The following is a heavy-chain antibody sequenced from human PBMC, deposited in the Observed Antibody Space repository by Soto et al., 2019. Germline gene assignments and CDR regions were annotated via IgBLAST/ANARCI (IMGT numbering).Heavy chain of an antibody. CDR2: IYSGWST. CDR3: ARGGSGSSYYFDY. J-gene: IGHJ4*02. CDR1: GFPVSSNY. D-gene: IGHD3-10*01. V-gene: IGHV3-53*01. Sequence: GGSLRLSCAASGFPVSSNYMSWVRQAPGKGLEWVSVIYSGWSTYYADTVKGRFTISRDNSKNTLYLQMNSLRAEDTAVYYCARGGSGSSYYFDYWGQGTLVTVSS.